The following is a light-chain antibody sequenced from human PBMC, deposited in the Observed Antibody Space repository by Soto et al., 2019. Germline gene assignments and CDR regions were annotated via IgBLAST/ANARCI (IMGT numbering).Light chain of an antibody. J-gene: IGLJ1*01. CDR1: ISNIGSNT. Sequence: QSVLTQPASASGTPGQRVAISCSGSISNIGSNTVNWYQHLPGTAPKLLIYSENQRPSGVPDRFSGSKSGTSASLAISGLQSEDEADYYCAAWDDRLNGYVFGTGTKVTVL. CDR2: SEN. CDR3: AAWDDRLNGYV. V-gene: IGLV1-44*01.